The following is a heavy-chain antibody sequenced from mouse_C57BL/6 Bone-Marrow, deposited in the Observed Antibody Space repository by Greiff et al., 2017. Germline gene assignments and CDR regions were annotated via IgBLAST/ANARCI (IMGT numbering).Heavy chain of an antibody. V-gene: IGHV1-69*01. CDR2: IDPSDSYT. Sequence: QVQLQQPGAELVMPGASVKLSCKASGYTFTSYWMHWVKQRPGQGLEWIGEIDPSDSYTNYNQKFKGKSTLTVDKSASTAYMQLSSLTSEDSAVYDCARSSSNLYYYAMDYWGQGTSVTVSS. D-gene: IGHD2-5*01. J-gene: IGHJ4*01. CDR3: ARSSSNLYYYAMDY. CDR1: GYTFTSYW.